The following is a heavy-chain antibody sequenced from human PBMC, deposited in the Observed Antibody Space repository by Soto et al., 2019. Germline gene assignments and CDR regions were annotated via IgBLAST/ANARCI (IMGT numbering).Heavy chain of an antibody. CDR3: ARDGHLDTMVRGVSITSYCYYGMDV. D-gene: IGHD3-10*01. J-gene: IGHJ6*02. CDR1: GDSVSSNSAA. CDR2: TYYRSKWYN. V-gene: IGHV6-1*01. Sequence: SQTLSLTCAISGDSVSSNSAAWNWIRQSPSRGLEWLGRTYYRSKWYNDYAVSVKSRITINPDTSKNQFSLQLNSVTPEDTAVYYCARDGHLDTMVRGVSITSYCYYGMDVWGQGTTVTVSS.